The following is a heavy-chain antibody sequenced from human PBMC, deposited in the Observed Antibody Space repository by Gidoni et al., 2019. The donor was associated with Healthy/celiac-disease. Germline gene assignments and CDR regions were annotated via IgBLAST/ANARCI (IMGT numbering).Heavy chain of an antibody. CDR1: GCSIRSSSYY. D-gene: IGHD3-3*02. J-gene: IGHJ3*02. Sequence: QLQLQESGPGLVKPSDTLSLTCTVSGCSIRSSSYYWGWIRQPPGKGLEWIGSIYYSGSTYYNPSLKSRVTISVDTSKNQFSLKLSSVTAADTAVYYCARPRGHFTDAFDIWGQGTMVTVS. CDR3: ARPRGHFTDAFDI. CDR2: IYYSGST. V-gene: IGHV4-39*01.